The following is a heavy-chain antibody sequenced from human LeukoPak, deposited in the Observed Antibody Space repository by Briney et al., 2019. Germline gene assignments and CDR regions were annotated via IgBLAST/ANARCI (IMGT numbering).Heavy chain of an antibody. V-gene: IGHV3-30*03. D-gene: IGHD2-2*02. Sequence: GGSLRLSCAASGFTFSSHGMHWVRQAPGKGLEWVALISHDGSNKYYADSVKGRFTISRDNSKNTLYLQMNSLRAEDTAVYYCARDIAPSAVPDAFDFWGQGTMVTV. J-gene: IGHJ3*01. CDR1: GFTFSSHG. CDR2: ISHDGSNK. CDR3: ARDIAPSAVPDAFDF.